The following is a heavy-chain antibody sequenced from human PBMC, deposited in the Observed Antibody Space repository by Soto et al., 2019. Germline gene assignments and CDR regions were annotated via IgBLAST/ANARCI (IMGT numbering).Heavy chain of an antibody. CDR1: GYSISSGYY. J-gene: IGHJ5*02. CDR2: IYHSGST. CDR3: ARSYIVATKGWFDP. D-gene: IGHD5-12*01. V-gene: IGHV4-38-2*01. Sequence: PSETLSLTCAVSGYSISSGYYWGWIRQPPGKGLEWIGSIYHSGSTYYNPSLKSRVTISVDTSKNQFSLKLSSVTAADTAVYYCARSYIVATKGWFDPWGQGTQVTVSS.